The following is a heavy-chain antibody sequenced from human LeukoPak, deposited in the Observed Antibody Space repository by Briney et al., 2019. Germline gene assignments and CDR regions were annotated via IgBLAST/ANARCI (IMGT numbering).Heavy chain of an antibody. D-gene: IGHD5-12*01. CDR3: ARGQGLSGVADL. CDR2: IYPRDSDT. V-gene: IGHV5-51*01. CDR1: GYIFTDFW. Sequence: GESLKISCKGSGYIFTDFWIGWVRQMPGKGLEWMGVIYPRDSDTRYGPSFRGQVTISVDKSINTAYLQRSALKASDTAMYYCARGQGLSGVADLWGPGTLITVSS. J-gene: IGHJ5*02.